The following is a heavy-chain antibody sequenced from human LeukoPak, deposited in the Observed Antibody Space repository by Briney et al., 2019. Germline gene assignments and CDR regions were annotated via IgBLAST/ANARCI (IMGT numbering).Heavy chain of an antibody. V-gene: IGHV1-69*13. CDR3: AREALGGGAGAFDI. Sequence: SVKVSCKASGGTFSSYAISWVRQAPGQGLEWMGGIIPIFGTANYAQKFQGRVTITADESTSTAYMELSSLRSEDTAVYYCAREALGGGAGAFDIWGQGTMVTVSS. CDR1: GGTFSSYA. D-gene: IGHD3-3*01. CDR2: IIPIFGTA. J-gene: IGHJ3*02.